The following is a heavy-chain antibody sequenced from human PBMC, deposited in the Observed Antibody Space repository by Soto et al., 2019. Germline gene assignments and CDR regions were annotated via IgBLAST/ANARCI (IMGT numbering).Heavy chain of an antibody. D-gene: IGHD5-12*01. CDR1: GYTFTSYA. J-gene: IGHJ3*02. CDR3: AAGVTYDGNFDI. Sequence: SVKVSCKASGYTFTSYAMQWVRQARGQRLEWIGWIVVGSGNTNYAQKFQERVSITRDMSTRTAYMELSSLRSEDTAVYYCAAGVTYDGNFDIWGQGTMVTVSS. CDR2: IVVGSGNT. V-gene: IGHV1-58*02.